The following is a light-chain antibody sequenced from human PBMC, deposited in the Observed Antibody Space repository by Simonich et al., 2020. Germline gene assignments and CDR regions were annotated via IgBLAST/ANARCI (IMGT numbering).Light chain of an antibody. V-gene: IGKV4-1*01. CDR3: QQYYSTPIT. CDR2: WAS. Sequence: DIVMTQSPDSLAVSLGERATINCKSSQSVLYSSNNKNYLAWYQQKPGQPPKRLIYWASTRESRVPDRFSGSGSGTDFTLTISSLQAEDVAVYYCQQYYSTPITFGQGTRLEIK. CDR1: QSVLYSSNNKNY. J-gene: IGKJ5*01.